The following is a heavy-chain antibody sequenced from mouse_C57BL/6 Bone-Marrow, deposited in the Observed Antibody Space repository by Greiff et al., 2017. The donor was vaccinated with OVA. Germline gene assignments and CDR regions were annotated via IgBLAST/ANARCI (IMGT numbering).Heavy chain of an antibody. CDR2: IYPRSGNT. Sequence: VKLMESGAELARPGASVKLSCKASGYTFTSYGISWVKQRTGQGLEWIGEIYPRSGNTYYNEKFKGKATLTADKSSSTAYMELRSLTSEDSAVYFCARGIFITTVVAGFDYWGQGTTLTVSS. J-gene: IGHJ2*01. D-gene: IGHD1-1*01. CDR1: GYTFTSYG. V-gene: IGHV1-81*01. CDR3: ARGIFITTVVAGFDY.